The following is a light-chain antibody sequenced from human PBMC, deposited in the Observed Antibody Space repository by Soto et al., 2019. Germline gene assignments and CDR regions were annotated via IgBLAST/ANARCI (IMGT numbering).Light chain of an antibody. Sequence: LTMSPGTRSLYKGERATLSCGASQSVSRSYLAWYQQKPGPAPRLAIGASTRATGIPDRFSGSVSGTDFTLTLSCLEKEDGAGYDGQQLAASPRTFGQGTNVDI. CDR3: QQLAASPRT. V-gene: IGKV3-20*01. CDR2: GAS. CDR1: QSVSRSY. J-gene: IGKJ1*01.